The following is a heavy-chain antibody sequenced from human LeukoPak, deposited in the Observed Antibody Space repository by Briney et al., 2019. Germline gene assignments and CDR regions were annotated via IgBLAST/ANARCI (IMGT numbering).Heavy chain of an antibody. V-gene: IGHV1-69*04. J-gene: IGHJ4*02. CDR3: ARDLSSSSNFDY. D-gene: IGHD6-6*01. CDR1: GGTFSSYA. CDR2: IIPIFGIA. Sequence: ASVKVSCKASGGTFSSYAISWVRQAPGQGLEWMGRIIPIFGIANYAQKFQGRVTITADKSTSTAYMEPSSLRSEDTAVYYCARDLSSSSNFDYWGQGTLVTVSS.